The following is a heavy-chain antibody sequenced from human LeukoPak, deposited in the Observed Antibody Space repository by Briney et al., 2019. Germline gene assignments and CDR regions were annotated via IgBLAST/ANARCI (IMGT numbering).Heavy chain of an antibody. CDR1: GFTFSSYS. Sequence: PGGSLRLSCAASGFTFSSYSMNWVRQAPGKGREGVSSISSSSSYIYNADSVKGRFTISRDNAKNSLYLQMNSLRAEDTAVYYCARLKGSELYFDYWGQGTLVTVSS. CDR2: ISSSSSYI. CDR3: ARLKGSELYFDY. V-gene: IGHV3-21*01. J-gene: IGHJ4*02. D-gene: IGHD1-1*01.